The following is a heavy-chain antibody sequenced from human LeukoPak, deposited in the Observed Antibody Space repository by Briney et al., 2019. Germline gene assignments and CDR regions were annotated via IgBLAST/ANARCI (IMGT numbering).Heavy chain of an antibody. V-gene: IGHV4-39*02. CDR1: GGSISSRSYY. CDR3: ARHPWQWLPFHH. D-gene: IGHD5-12*01. J-gene: IGHJ4*02. Sequence: SETLCLTCTVSGGSISSRSYYWGWSRQPPGRGLGWVGSIYYSGHNYYNPSLKSRVTLSVDTSKNHFSLKLSSVTAAHTAIYYCARHPWQWLPFHHWGQRTQVTISS. CDR2: IYYSGHN.